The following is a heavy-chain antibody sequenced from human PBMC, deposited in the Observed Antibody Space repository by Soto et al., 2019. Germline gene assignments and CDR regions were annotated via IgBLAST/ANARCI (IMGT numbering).Heavy chain of an antibody. CDR3: ARDSDIVVVPAAKPFYYYYGMDV. J-gene: IGHJ6*02. V-gene: IGHV1-18*04. CDR2: IIAYNGNT. Sequence: ASVKVSCKASGYTFTSYGISWVRQAPGQGLEWMGWIIAYNGNTNYAQKLQGRVTMTTDTSTSTAYMELRSLRSDDTAVYYCARDSDIVVVPAAKPFYYYYGMDVWGQGTTVTVSS. D-gene: IGHD2-2*01. CDR1: GYTFTSYG.